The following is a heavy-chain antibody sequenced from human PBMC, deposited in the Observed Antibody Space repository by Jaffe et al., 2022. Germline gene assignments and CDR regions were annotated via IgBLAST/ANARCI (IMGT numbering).Heavy chain of an antibody. CDR1: GGSISSSSYY. CDR2: IYYSGST. Sequence: QLQLQESGPGLVKPSETLSLTCTVSGGSISSSSYYWGWIRQPPGKGLEWIGSIYYSGSTYYNPSLKSRVTISVDTSKNQFSLKLSSVTAADTAVYYCARPHTGYSSSWYRVGNDAFDIWGQGTMVTVSS. V-gene: IGHV4-39*01. CDR3: ARPHTGYSSSWYRVGNDAFDI. J-gene: IGHJ3*02. D-gene: IGHD6-13*01.